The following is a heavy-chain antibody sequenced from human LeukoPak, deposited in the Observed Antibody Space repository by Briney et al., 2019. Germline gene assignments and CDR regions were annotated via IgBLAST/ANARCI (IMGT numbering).Heavy chain of an antibody. CDR2: IYYSGST. CDR3: ARLGNAHPDYYDSSGLYY. D-gene: IGHD3-22*01. CDR1: GGSISSSSYY. J-gene: IGHJ4*02. V-gene: IGHV4-39*01. Sequence: SETLSLTCTVSGGSISSSSYYWGWIRQPPGKGLEWIGSIYYSGSTYYNPSLKSRVTISVDTSKNQFSLKLSSVTAADTAVYYCARLGNAHPDYYDSSGLYYWGQGTLVTVSS.